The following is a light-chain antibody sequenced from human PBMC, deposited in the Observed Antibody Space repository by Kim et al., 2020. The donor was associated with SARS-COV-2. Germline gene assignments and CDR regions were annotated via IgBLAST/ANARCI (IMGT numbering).Light chain of an antibody. CDR2: GAS. CDR3: QQHGGSPPYS. J-gene: IGKJ2*03. CDR1: QSVSSND. V-gene: IGKV3-20*01. Sequence: IVLTQSPGTLSLSPGERATLSCRASQSVSSNDLAWYQQKPGQAPRVLIYGASSRATGIPDRFSGSGSGTDFTLTISRLEPEDFAVYYCQQHGGSPPYSFGQGTKLEIK.